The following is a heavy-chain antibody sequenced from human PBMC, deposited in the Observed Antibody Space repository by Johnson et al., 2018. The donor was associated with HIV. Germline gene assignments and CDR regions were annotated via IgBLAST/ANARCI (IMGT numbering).Heavy chain of an antibody. CDR2: IWYDGSNK. J-gene: IGHJ3*01. CDR1: GFTFSNYG. CDR3: ASLSDDAFDF. V-gene: IGHV3-33*01. Sequence: QVQLVESGGGVVQPGRSLRLSCAASGFTFSNYGMHWVRQTPGKGLEWVAVIWYDGSNKYYADSVKGRFTISRDNSENTLYLQMNSLKAEDTAVYYCASLSDDAFDFWGLGTRVTVSS.